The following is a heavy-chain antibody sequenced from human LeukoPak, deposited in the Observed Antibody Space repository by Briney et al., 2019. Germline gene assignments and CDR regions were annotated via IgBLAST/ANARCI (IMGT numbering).Heavy chain of an antibody. Sequence: GASVKVSCKASGYTFTSYAMHWVRQAPGQRLEWMGWINAGNGNTKYSQKFQGRVTITRDTSASTAYMELSSLRSEDTAVYYCARARGHIAVAGQARSSYFGYWGQGTLVTVSS. CDR3: ARARGHIAVAGQARSSYFGY. J-gene: IGHJ4*02. V-gene: IGHV1-3*01. CDR1: GYTFTSYA. D-gene: IGHD6-19*01. CDR2: INAGNGNT.